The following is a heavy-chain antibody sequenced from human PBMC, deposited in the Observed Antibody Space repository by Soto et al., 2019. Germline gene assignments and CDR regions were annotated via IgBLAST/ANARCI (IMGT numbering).Heavy chain of an antibody. Sequence: QVQLVQSGAEVKKPGASVKVSCKASGYTFTSYYMHWVRQAPGQGLEWMGIINPSGGSTSYAQKFQGRVTMTRDTSTSTVYMELSSLRSEDTAVYYCAREPPSRCSGGSCPPFDYWGQGTLVTVSS. V-gene: IGHV1-46*01. CDR1: GYTFTSYY. D-gene: IGHD2-15*01. J-gene: IGHJ4*02. CDR2: INPSGGST. CDR3: AREPPSRCSGGSCPPFDY.